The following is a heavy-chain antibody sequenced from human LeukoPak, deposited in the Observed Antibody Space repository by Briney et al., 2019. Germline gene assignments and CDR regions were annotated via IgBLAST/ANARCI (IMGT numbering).Heavy chain of an antibody. J-gene: IGHJ4*02. CDR2: ISGNAGST. Sequence: GGSLRLSCAASGFTFSTNAMTWVRLAPGKGLEWVSAISGNAGSTYYADSVKGRFTISRDNSKNTLYLQMNSLRAEDTAVYYCAKVSTVVPLVSASSFDYWGQGTLVTVSS. CDR3: AKVSTVVPLVSASSFDY. CDR1: GFTFSTNA. V-gene: IGHV3-23*01. D-gene: IGHD4-23*01.